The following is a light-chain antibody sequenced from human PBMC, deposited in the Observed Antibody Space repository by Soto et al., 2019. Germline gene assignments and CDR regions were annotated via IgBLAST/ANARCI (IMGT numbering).Light chain of an antibody. CDR1: QSISSSC. J-gene: IGKJ5*01. CDR3: QQRHMWPIT. V-gene: IGKV3D-20*02. Sequence: TQSPDTLSLTPGERASRSCGASQSISSSCLAWYQQKPGQAPRLLIYGASSRATGIPDRFSGSGSGTDFTLTISSLEPEDSAVYYCQQRHMWPITFGQGTRLEIK. CDR2: GAS.